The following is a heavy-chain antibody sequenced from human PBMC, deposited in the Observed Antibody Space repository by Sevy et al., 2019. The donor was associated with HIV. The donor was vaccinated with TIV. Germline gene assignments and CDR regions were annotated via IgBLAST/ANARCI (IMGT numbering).Heavy chain of an antibody. V-gene: IGHV3-30*18. Sequence: GGSLRLSCAASGFTFSSYGMHWVRQAPGKGLEWVAVISYDGSNKYYADSVKGRFTISRDNSKNTLYLQMNSLRAEDTAVYYCAKVGDFGGYFDYLGQGTLVTVSS. CDR1: GFTFSSYG. CDR2: ISYDGSNK. CDR3: AKVGDFGGYFDY. D-gene: IGHD3-10*01. J-gene: IGHJ4*02.